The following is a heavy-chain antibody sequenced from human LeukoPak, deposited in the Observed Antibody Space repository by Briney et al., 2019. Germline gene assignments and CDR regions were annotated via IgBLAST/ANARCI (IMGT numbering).Heavy chain of an antibody. CDR1: GGSISSYY. Sequence: KPSETLSLTCTVSGGSISSYYWSWIRQPPGKELEWIGYIYYSGSTNYNPSLKSRVTISVDTSKNQFSLKLSSVTAADTAVYYCARGRGSSWYSSSGGFDYWGQGTLVTVSS. V-gene: IGHV4-59*01. CDR3: ARGRGSSWYSSSGGFDY. D-gene: IGHD6-13*01. CDR2: IYYSGST. J-gene: IGHJ4*02.